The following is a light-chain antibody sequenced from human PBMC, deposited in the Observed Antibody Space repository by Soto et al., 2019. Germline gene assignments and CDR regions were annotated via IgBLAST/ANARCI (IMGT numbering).Light chain of an antibody. CDR3: QQYHNWTVT. J-gene: IGKJ4*01. CDR2: GAS. Sequence: LAMTQSPATLSVSPGERVTFSCLASQNVYNKLAWYQHKPGQAPRILISGASTGATGVPPRFSGSVSGTDGTITVNSLQSEDSAVYDCQQYHNWTVTFGGGTKVDI. V-gene: IGKV3-15*01. CDR1: QNVYNK.